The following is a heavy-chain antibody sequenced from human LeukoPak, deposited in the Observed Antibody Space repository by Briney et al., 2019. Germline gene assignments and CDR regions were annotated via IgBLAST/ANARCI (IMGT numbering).Heavy chain of an antibody. CDR2: INPNSGGT. CDR3: ARHRYSSSWDFDY. CDR1: GYTFTGYY. D-gene: IGHD6-13*01. J-gene: IGHJ4*02. V-gene: IGHV1-2*06. Sequence: ASVKVSCKASGYTFTGYYMHWVRQAPGQGLEWMRRINPNSGGTNYAQKFQGRATMTRDTSISTAYMELSRLRSDDTAVYYCARHRYSSSWDFDYWGQGTLVTVSS.